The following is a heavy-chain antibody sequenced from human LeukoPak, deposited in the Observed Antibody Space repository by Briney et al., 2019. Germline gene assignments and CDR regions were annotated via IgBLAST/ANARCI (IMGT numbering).Heavy chain of an antibody. CDR2: IRQDGSAK. Sequence: GGSLTLSCTASGFTFSSYWMSWVRQAPGKGLKWVANIRQDGSAKNYVDSVKGRFTISRDNAKNSLYLQMNSLGAEDTAVYYCARDKIVGATHFDYWGQGTLVTVSS. CDR1: GFTFSSYW. CDR3: ARDKIVGATHFDY. J-gene: IGHJ4*02. V-gene: IGHV3-7*01. D-gene: IGHD1-26*01.